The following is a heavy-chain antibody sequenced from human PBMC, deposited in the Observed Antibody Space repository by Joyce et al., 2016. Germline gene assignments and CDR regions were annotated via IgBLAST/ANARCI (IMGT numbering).Heavy chain of an antibody. D-gene: IGHD3-16*02. CDR1: GFTFSSYA. V-gene: IGHV3-23*01. J-gene: IGHJ4*02. Sequence: EVQLLESGGGLVPPGGSLTLSCTASGFTFSSYAMTWVRQAPGKGLEWVSSIIGSGCDTYYVDPVTGRFTISRDNSKNTLCLQMNSLRAEDTAVFYCVKGYTISSVRRFDWWGQGTLVTVSS. CDR3: VKGYTISSVRRFDW. CDR2: IIGSGCDT.